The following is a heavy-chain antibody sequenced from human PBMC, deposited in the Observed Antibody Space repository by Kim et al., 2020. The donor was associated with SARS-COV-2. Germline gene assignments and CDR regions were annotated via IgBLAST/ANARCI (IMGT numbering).Heavy chain of an antibody. CDR1: GGSINSYY. D-gene: IGHD4-17*01. CDR2: VYYSGGT. J-gene: IGHJ3*02. V-gene: IGHV4-59*01. Sequence: SETLSLTCTVSGGSINSYYWSWIRQPPGKGLEWIGYVYYSGGTNYNPSIRSRVTIPVDTSKNQFSLKLSSVTAADTAVYYCARSCPPEKSPTRPHVFDIWGQGTMVTVSS. CDR3: ARSCPPEKSPTRPHVFDI.